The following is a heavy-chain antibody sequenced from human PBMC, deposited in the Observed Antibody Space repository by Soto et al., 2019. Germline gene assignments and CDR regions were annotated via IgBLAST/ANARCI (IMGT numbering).Heavy chain of an antibody. Sequence: PSETLSLTCSVSGASIRSYYWHWIRQPPGKGLEWIGYVYTSDYTRYSSSLKSRVTISVDTSKSQFYLRLNSVTAADTAVYYCASSAGHFGDFFYYNGMDVWGQGTTVTVSS. CDR1: GASIRSYY. J-gene: IGHJ6*02. V-gene: IGHV4-4*08. CDR3: ASSAGHFGDFFYYNGMDV. CDR2: VYTSDYT. D-gene: IGHD3-10*01.